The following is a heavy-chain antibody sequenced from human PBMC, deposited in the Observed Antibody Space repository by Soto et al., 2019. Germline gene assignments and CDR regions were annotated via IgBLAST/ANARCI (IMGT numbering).Heavy chain of an antibody. CDR2: IYWNDDK. CDR1: GFSLSTSGVG. D-gene: IGHD3-10*01. J-gene: IGHJ5*02. Sequence: SGPTLVNPTQTLTLTCTFSGFSLSTSGVGVGWIRQPPGKALEWLALIYWNDDKRYSPSLKSRLTITKDTSKNQVVLTMTNMDPVDTATYYCAHMGWVLLWFGELQPNWFDPWGQGTLVTVSS. V-gene: IGHV2-5*01. CDR3: AHMGWVLLWFGELQPNWFDP.